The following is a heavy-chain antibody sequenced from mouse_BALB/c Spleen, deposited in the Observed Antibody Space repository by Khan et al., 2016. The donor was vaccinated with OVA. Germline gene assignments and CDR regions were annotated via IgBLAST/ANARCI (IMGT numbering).Heavy chain of an antibody. CDR2: ISSYYGDA. Sequence: VQLQQSGAELVRPGVSVKISCKGSAYTFTDYAMHWVKQSHAKSLEWIGVISSYYGDATYNQKFKGKATMTVDKSSSTAYMELDRLTSEDSAISYCARGSGKSRFAYWGQGTLVSVSA. J-gene: IGHJ3*01. CDR1: AYTFTDYA. CDR3: ARGSGKSRFAY. V-gene: IGHV1S137*01. D-gene: IGHD1-3*01.